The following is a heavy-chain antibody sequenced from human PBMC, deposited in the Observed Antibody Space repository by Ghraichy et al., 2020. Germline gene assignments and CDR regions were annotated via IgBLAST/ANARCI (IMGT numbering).Heavy chain of an antibody. CDR2: ISSSSSYI. V-gene: IGHV3-21*01. J-gene: IGHJ3*02. CDR3: ARDPGYCSGGRCYGDAFDI. CDR1: GFTFSSYR. Sequence: GESLNISRAASGFTFSSYRMNWVRQAPGKGLEWVSFISSSSSYIYYADSVKGRFTISRDNAKNSLYLQMNSLRVEDTAVYYCARDPGYCSGGRCYGDAFDIWGQGTMVTVSS. D-gene: IGHD2-15*01.